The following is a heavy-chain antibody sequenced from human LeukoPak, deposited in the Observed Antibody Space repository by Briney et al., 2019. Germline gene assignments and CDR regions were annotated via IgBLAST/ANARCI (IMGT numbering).Heavy chain of an antibody. CDR2: IYYSGST. V-gene: IGHV4-39*07. D-gene: IGHD1-1*01. CDR1: GGSISSSSYY. CDR3: AREKLERRAILFDY. J-gene: IGHJ4*02. Sequence: PSETLSLTCTVSGGSISSSSYYWGWIRQPPGKGLEWIGSIYYSGSTYYNPSLKSRVTISVDTSKNQFSLKLSSVTAADTAVYYCAREKLERRAILFDYWGQGTLVTVSS.